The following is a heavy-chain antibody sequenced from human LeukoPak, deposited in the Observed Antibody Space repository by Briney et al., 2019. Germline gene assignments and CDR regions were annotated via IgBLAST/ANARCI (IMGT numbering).Heavy chain of an antibody. J-gene: IGHJ5*02. CDR1: GFTFSSYS. D-gene: IGHD3-10*01. Sequence: GGSLRLSCAASGFTFSSYSMNWVRQAPGKGLEWVSSISSSSSYIYYADSVEGRFTISRDNAKNSLYLQMNSLRAEDTAVYYCARGSRQQYYGSGCPQRFDPWGQGTLVTVSS. CDR2: ISSSSSYI. V-gene: IGHV3-21*01. CDR3: ARGSRQQYYGSGCPQRFDP.